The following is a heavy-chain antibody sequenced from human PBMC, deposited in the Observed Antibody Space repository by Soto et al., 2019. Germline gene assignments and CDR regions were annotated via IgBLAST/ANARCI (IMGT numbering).Heavy chain of an antibody. CDR2: IWYDGSNK. CDR1: GFTFSSYG. V-gene: IGHV3-33*01. Sequence: GGSLRLSCSASGFTFSSYGMHWVRQAPGKGLEWVAVIWYDGSNKYYADSVKGRFTISGDNSKNTLYLQMNSLRAEDTAVYYCARPLHGSPYYGMDVWGQGTTVTVSS. J-gene: IGHJ6*02. CDR3: ARPLHGSPYYGMDV. D-gene: IGHD4-4*01.